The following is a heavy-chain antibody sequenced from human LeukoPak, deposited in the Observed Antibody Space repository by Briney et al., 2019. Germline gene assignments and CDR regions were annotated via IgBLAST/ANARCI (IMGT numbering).Heavy chain of an antibody. CDR3: ARDSSTLAATSYGMDV. Sequence: PSETLSLTCTVSGDSIRSGGYYWSWIRQHPGKGLEWIGYIYYSGSTYYNPSLKSRVTISVDTSKNQFSLKLSSVTAADTAVYYCARDSSTLAATSYGMDVWGQGTTVTVSS. D-gene: IGHD2-15*01. J-gene: IGHJ6*02. CDR2: IYYSGST. V-gene: IGHV4-61*08. CDR1: GDSIRSGGYY.